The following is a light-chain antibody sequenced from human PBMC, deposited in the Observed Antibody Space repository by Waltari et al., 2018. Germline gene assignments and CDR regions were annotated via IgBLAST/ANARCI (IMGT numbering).Light chain of an antibody. CDR3: QQYNNWPLT. CDR1: QSVPNN. V-gene: IGKV3-15*01. J-gene: IGKJ4*01. Sequence: EIVMTQSPATLSLSPGERATLSCRASQSVPNNLAWYQQKPGQAPRLLIYRASTRATSIPARISGSGSGTEFTLTISSLQSEDFAFYYCQQYNNWPLTFGGGTKVEIK. CDR2: RAS.